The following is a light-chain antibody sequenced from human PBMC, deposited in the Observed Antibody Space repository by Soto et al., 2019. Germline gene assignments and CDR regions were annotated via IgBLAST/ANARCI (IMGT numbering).Light chain of an antibody. V-gene: IGKV3-15*01. CDR3: QQYNNWPPLT. J-gene: IGKJ4*01. CDR2: GAS. CDR1: QGVTTT. Sequence: EIVMTQSPATLSVSPGERATLSSRAIQGVTTTLAWYQQKPGQAPRLLIYGASTGATGIPARFSGSGSGTEFTLTISSLQSEDFAVYYCQQYNNWPPLTFGGGTKVEIK.